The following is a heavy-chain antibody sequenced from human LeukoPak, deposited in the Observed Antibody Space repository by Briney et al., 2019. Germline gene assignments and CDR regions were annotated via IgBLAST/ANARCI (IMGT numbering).Heavy chain of an antibody. CDR2: IYYSGST. V-gene: IGHV4-59*08. J-gene: IGHJ4*02. Sequence: PSETLSLTCTVSGGSISNYYWTWIRQPPGKGLEWIGYIYYSGSTNYNPSLKSRVTISVDTSKNQFSLKLSSVTAADTAVYYCARHQGSSWSKFDYWGQGTLVTVSS. D-gene: IGHD6-13*01. CDR3: ARHQGSSWSKFDY. CDR1: GGSISNYY.